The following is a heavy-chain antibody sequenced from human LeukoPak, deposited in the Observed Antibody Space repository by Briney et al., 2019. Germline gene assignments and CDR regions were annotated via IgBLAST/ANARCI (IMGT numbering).Heavy chain of an antibody. J-gene: IGHJ4*02. V-gene: IGHV5-10-1*01. D-gene: IGHD1-20*01. CDR1: GYNFNNYW. Sequence: GESLKISCKISGYNFNNYWISWVRQMPDKGLEWMGRIDPADSYTNYNPSFRGHVTISFDKSITTAYLQWSSLEASDTAIYYCARCLNVMSITLDYWAQGTLVTVSS. CDR3: ARCLNVMSITLDY. CDR2: IDPADSYT.